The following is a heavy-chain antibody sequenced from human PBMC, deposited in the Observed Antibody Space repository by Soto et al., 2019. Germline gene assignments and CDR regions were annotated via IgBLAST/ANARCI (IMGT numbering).Heavy chain of an antibody. D-gene: IGHD3-3*01. J-gene: IGHJ4*02. Sequence: PSETLSLTCTVSGGSISNYYWSWMRQPPGKGLEWIGYIYYTGNINYNPSLKSRVTISLDTSKNHFSLKLSSVTAADMAVYYCARGGSGYPFDFWGQGTLVTVSS. V-gene: IGHV4-59*01. CDR2: IYYTGNI. CDR3: ARGGSGYPFDF. CDR1: GGSISNYY.